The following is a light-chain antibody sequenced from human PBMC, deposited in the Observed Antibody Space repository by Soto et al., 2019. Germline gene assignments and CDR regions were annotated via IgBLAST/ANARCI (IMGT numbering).Light chain of an antibody. CDR2: GVS. CDR1: KRVSTGH. V-gene: IGKV3-20*01. Sequence: EIVLTQSPGTLSLSPGERASLSCRASKRVSTGHLAWYQQRPGQAPRLLIYGVSSRAAGIPDRFSGSGSGTDFTLTINRLEPEDFAVYSCQVYDVPPTFGQGTRLEMK. CDR3: QVYDVPPT. J-gene: IGKJ5*01.